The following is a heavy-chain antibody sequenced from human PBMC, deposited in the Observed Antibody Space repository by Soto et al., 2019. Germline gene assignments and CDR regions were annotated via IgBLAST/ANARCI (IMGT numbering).Heavy chain of an antibody. D-gene: IGHD3-22*01. J-gene: IGHJ4*02. Sequence: QVQLVQSGAEVKKPGSSVKVSCKASGGTFSSYTISWVRQAPGQGLEWMGRIIPILGIANYAQKVQGRVTITADKYTSTAYMELSSLRSEDTAVYYCAREWGPYYYDSSGYYYGGIDYWGQGTLVTVSS. CDR1: GGTFSSYT. CDR2: IIPILGIA. V-gene: IGHV1-69*08. CDR3: AREWGPYYYDSSGYYYGGIDY.